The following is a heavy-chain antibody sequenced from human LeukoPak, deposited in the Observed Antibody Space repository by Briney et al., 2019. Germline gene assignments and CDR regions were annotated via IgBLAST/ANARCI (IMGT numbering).Heavy chain of an antibody. V-gene: IGHV6-1*01. D-gene: IGHD6-13*01. CDR2: TYYRSKWYN. Sequence: SQTLSLTCAISGDNVSSNSAAWNWIRQSPSRGLEWLGRTYYRSKWYNDYAVSVKSRITINPDTSKNQFSLQLNSVTLEDTAVYYCALTVYSSSLVGAFDIWGQGTMVTVSS. CDR1: GDNVSSNSAA. CDR3: ALTVYSSSLVGAFDI. J-gene: IGHJ3*02.